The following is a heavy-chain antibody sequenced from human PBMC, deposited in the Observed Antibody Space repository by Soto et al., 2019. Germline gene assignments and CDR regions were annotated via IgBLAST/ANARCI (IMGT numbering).Heavy chain of an antibody. CDR3: ARSVEGHFDY. CDR2: ITSDTKTI. D-gene: IGHD6-19*01. Sequence: EVQLVESGGALVQPGGSLRLSCAASGFKFNIYSMNWVRQAPGKGLEWSAYITSDTKTIKYGDSVKGRFTISRDNAQNSVYLQMDSLSDEDTAVYYCARSVEGHFDYWGQGTVVNVSS. V-gene: IGHV3-48*02. J-gene: IGHJ4*02. CDR1: GFKFNIYS.